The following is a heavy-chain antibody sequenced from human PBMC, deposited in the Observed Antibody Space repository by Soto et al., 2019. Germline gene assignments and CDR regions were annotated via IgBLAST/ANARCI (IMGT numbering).Heavy chain of an antibody. D-gene: IGHD2-15*01. CDR2: IYYSGST. J-gene: IGHJ5*02. V-gene: IGHV4-59*01. CDR3: ARYGGSDNWFDP. Sequence: SETLSLTCTVSGGSISSYYWSWIRQPPGKGLEWIGYIYYSGSTNYNPSLKSRVTISVDTSKNQFSLKLSSVTAADTAVYYCARYGGSDNWFDPWGQGTLVTVSS. CDR1: GGSISSYY.